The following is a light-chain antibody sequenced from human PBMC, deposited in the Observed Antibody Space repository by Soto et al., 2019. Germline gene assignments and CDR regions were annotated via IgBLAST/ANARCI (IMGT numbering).Light chain of an antibody. CDR3: QRRSNWSTT. CDR2: SAS. CDR1: ENIITN. J-gene: IGKJ1*01. Sequence: EMVMTQSPATLSVSPGERATLSCRASENIITNLAWYQQKPGQPPRLLIYSASVRATGIPARFSGSGSGTEFTLTISSLEPEDFAVYYCQRRSNWSTTFGQGTKVDIK. V-gene: IGKV3-15*01.